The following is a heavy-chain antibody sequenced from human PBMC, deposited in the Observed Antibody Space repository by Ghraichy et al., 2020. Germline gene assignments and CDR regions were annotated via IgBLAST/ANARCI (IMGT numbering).Heavy chain of an antibody. CDR1: GGSISSSSYY. CDR2: IYYSGST. Sequence: SETLSLTCTVSGGSISSSSYYWGWIRQPPGKGLEWIGSIYYSGSTYYNPSLKSRVTISVDTSKNQFSLKLSSVTAADTAVYYCARLAIRGAFDIWGQGTMVTVSS. CDR3: ARLAIRGAFDI. V-gene: IGHV4-39*01. J-gene: IGHJ3*02.